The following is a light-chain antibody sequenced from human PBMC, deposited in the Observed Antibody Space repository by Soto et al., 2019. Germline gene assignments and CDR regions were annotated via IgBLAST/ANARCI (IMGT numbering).Light chain of an antibody. CDR3: QQYNNWPWT. J-gene: IGKJ1*01. CDR2: GAS. CDR1: QSVSSN. V-gene: IGKV3-15*01. Sequence: EIMMTQSPATLSVSPGDRATLSCRASQSVSSNLAWYQQNPGQAPRLLIYGASTGATGIPARFSGSGSGTEFTLTISSLQSEDVAVYYCQQYNNWPWTFGQGTKVEIK.